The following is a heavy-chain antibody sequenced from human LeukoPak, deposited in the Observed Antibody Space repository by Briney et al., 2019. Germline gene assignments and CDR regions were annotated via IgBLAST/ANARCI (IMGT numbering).Heavy chain of an antibody. D-gene: IGHD1-7*01. CDR2: ISGSGGST. Sequence: GGSLRLSCAASGFTFDDYAMHWVRQAPGKGLEWVSAISGSGGSTYYADSVKGRFTISRDNSKNTLYLQMNSLRAEDTAVYYCATTRTGTGFDPWGQGTLVTVSS. V-gene: IGHV3-23*01. CDR1: GFTFDDYA. CDR3: ATTRTGTGFDP. J-gene: IGHJ5*02.